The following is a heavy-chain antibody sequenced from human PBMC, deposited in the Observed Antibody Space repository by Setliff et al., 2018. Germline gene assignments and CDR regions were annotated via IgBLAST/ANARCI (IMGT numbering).Heavy chain of an antibody. D-gene: IGHD3-10*02. V-gene: IGHV1-2*02. Sequence: ASVKVSCKASGYTFTGYYMHWVRQAPGQGLEWMGWINPNSGGTNYAQKFQGRVTMTRDTSISTAYMELSSLRSEETAVYYCAREMVVVRGVNSYYYYMDVWGKGTTVTVSS. CDR1: GYTFTGYY. J-gene: IGHJ6*03. CDR3: AREMVVVRGVNSYYYYMDV. CDR2: INPNSGGT.